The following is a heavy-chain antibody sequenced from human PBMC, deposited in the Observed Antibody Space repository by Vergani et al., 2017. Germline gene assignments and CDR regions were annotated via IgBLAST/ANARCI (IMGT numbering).Heavy chain of an antibody. J-gene: IGHJ6*02. CDR2: IITIFGTA. CDR1: GGTFSSYA. V-gene: IGHV1-69*12. CDR3: AGAGYCSSTSCYTDYYYGMDV. D-gene: IGHD2-2*02. Sequence: QVQLVQSGAEVKKPGSSVKVSCKASGGTFSSYAISWVRQAPGQGLEWMGGIITIFGTANYAQKFQGRVTITADESTSTAYMELSSLRSEYTAVCYCAGAGYCSSTSCYTDYYYGMDVWGQGTTVTVSS.